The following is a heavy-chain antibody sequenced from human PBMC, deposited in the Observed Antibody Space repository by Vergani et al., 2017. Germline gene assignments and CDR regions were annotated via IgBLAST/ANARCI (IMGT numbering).Heavy chain of an antibody. CDR3: ARHSTVEWLVKLGWIDP. D-gene: IGHD6-19*01. V-gene: IGHV4-39*01. CDR1: GASFRILNYS. Sequence: QLQLLDSGPGLVKPWAPLSLTCIVFGASFRILNYSWGWTRPPPGKGLEWIASIYYSGSTYYNPSLKSRGTISVDTSKNQFSLKLSSVTAADTAVYFCARHSTVEWLVKLGWIDPGGQGILVTVSS. J-gene: IGHJ5*02. CDR2: IYYSGST.